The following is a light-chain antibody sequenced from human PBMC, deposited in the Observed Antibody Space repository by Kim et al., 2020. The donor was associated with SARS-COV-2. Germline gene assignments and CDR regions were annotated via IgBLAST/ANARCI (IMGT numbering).Light chain of an antibody. CDR1: KLGDKY. V-gene: IGLV3-1*01. J-gene: IGLJ1*01. CDR2: QDT. CDR3: QAWDSSTYV. Sequence: SVPPGRTARITCSGDKLGDKYACWYQQKPGQSPVLVIYQDTKRPSGIPGRFSGSNSGNTATLTISGTQAMDEADYYCQAWDSSTYVFGPGTKVTVL.